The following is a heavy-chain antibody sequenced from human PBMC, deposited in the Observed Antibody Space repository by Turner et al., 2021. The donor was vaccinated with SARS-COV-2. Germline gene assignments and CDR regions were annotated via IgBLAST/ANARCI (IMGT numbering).Heavy chain of an antibody. CDR2: INSDGSST. CDR3: ARDLYDFWSGYYSHYFDY. Sequence: VRQAPGKGLVWVSRINSDGSSTSYADSVKGRFTISRDNAKNTLYLQMNSLRAEDTAVYYCARDLYDFWSGYYSHYFDYWGQGTLVTASS. D-gene: IGHD3-3*01. V-gene: IGHV3-74*01. J-gene: IGHJ4*02.